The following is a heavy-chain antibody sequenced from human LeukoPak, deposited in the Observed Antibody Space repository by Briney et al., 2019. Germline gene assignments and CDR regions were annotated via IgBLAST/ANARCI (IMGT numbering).Heavy chain of an antibody. CDR1: GGSFSGYY. Sequence: SSETLSLTCAVYGGSFSGYYWSWIRQPPGKGLEWIGEINHSGSTNYNPSLKSRVTISVDTSKNQFSLKLSSVTAADTAVYYCARAAPFMWWSVVFDIWGQGTMVTVSS. J-gene: IGHJ3*02. D-gene: IGHD2-21*01. V-gene: IGHV4-34*01. CDR2: INHSGST. CDR3: ARAAPFMWWSVVFDI.